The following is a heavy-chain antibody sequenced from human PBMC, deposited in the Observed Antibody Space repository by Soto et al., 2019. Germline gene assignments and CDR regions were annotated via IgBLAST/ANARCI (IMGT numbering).Heavy chain of an antibody. CDR3: ARVHPTDTMIVVASRDAFDI. J-gene: IGHJ3*02. Sequence: SETLSLTCAVYGGSFSGYYWSWIRQPPGKGLEWIGEINHSGSTNYNPSLKSRVTISVDTSKNQFSLKLSSVTAADTAVYYCARVHPTDTMIVVASRDAFDIWGQGTMVTVSS. D-gene: IGHD3-22*01. CDR1: GGSFSGYY. CDR2: INHSGST. V-gene: IGHV4-34*01.